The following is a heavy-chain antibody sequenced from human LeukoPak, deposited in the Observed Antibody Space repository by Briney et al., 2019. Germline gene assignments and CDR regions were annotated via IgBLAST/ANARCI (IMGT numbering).Heavy chain of an antibody. CDR1: GYTLTELS. Sequence: ASVKVSCKVSGYTLTELSMHWVRQAPGKGLEWMGGFDPEDGETIYAQKFQGRVTMTEDTSTDTAYMELSSLRSEDTAVYYCATAALIAVAGQPFDYWGQGTLVTVSS. J-gene: IGHJ4*02. CDR2: FDPEDGET. D-gene: IGHD6-19*01. V-gene: IGHV1-24*01. CDR3: ATAALIAVAGQPFDY.